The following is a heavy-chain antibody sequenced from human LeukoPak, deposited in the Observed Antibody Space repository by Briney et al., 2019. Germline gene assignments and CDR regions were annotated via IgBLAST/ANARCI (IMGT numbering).Heavy chain of an antibody. CDR1: GYTFTSYG. CDR3: ARGGYDDSSGYLDY. D-gene: IGHD3-22*01. V-gene: IGHV1-18*01. J-gene: IGHJ4*02. Sequence: ASVKVSCEASGYTFTSYGISWVRQAPGQGLEWMGWISACNGNTNYAQKLQGRVTMTTDTSTSTAYMELRSLRSDDTAVYYCARGGYDDSSGYLDYWGQGTLVTVSS. CDR2: ISACNGNT.